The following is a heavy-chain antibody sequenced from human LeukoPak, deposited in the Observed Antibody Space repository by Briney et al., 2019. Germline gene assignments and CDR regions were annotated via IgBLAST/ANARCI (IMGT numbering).Heavy chain of an antibody. V-gene: IGHV1-69*05. J-gene: IGHJ4*02. CDR2: IIPIFGTA. Sequence: GASVKVSCKASGYTFTSYYMHWVRQAPGQGLEWMGGIIPIFGTANYAQKFQGRVTITTDESTSTAYMELSSLRSEDTAVYYCAREGPKSSWDYWGQGTLVTVSS. CDR3: AREGPKSSWDY. CDR1: GYTFTSYY. D-gene: IGHD1-26*01.